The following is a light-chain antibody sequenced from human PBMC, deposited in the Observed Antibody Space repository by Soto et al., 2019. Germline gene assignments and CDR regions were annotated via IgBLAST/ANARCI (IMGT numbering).Light chain of an antibody. CDR1: SGHSNYT. CDR2: LEGNGNY. J-gene: IGLJ3*02. Sequence: QLVLTQSSSASASLGSSVKLTCTLSSGHSNYTIAWHQQQPGKAPRYMMRLEGNGNYNKGSGVPDRFSGSSSGTDRYLTISNLQSEDEAEYYCETWDGNIRVFGGGTKLTVL. V-gene: IGLV4-60*03. CDR3: ETWDGNIRV.